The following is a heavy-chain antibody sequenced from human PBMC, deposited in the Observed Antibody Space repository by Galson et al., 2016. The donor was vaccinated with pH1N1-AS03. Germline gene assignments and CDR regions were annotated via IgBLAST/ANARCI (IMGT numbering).Heavy chain of an antibody. D-gene: IGHD2-21*02. CDR3: EGHIVVVTAFHIY. J-gene: IGHJ4*02. V-gene: IGHV4-39*07. CDR1: GGSISSSSYY. CDR2: IYNSGST. Sequence: SETLSLTCTVSGGSISSSSYYWGWIRQPPGKGLEWIGSIYNSGSTYYNPSLKSRVTISVDTSKNQFSLRLSSVTAADTAVSFCEGHIVVVTAFHIYWGQGTLVTVSS.